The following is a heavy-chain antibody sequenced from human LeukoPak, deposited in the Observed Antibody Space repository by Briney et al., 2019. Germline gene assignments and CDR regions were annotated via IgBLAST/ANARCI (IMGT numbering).Heavy chain of an antibody. CDR2: MSAGGENT. CDR1: GFIFSSYG. Sequence: PGGSLRLSCVASGFIFSSYGMAWVRQAPGKGLEWVSTMSAGGENTHYADSVRGRFTISRDNSKDTSYLQMNSLRAEDTAVYYCTKDAGPTFDWFAPWGQGTRVTVSS. J-gene: IGHJ5*02. CDR3: TKDAGPTFDWFAP. V-gene: IGHV3-23*01.